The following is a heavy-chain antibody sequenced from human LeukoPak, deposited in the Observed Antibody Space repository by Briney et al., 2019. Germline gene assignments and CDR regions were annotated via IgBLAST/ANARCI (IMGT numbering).Heavy chain of an antibody. J-gene: IGHJ1*01. CDR1: RFTFDDYA. D-gene: IGHD1-26*01. CDR2: ISWNSGSI. V-gene: IGHV3-9*01. Sequence: GGSLRLSCAASRFTFDDYAMHWVRQAPRTGLEWVSGISWNSGSIGYADSVKGRFTISRDNAKNSLYLQMNSLRAEDTALYYCAKTQGSGRQGYIQHWGQGTLGTVSS. CDR3: AKTQGSGRQGYIQH.